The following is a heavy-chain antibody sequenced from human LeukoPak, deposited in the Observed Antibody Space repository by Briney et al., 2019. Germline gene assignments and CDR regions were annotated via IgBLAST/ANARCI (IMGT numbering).Heavy chain of an antibody. D-gene: IGHD6-19*01. CDR2: INAGNGNT. J-gene: IGHJ4*02. CDR3: ARQERFSGSPPDY. CDR1: GYTFTSYA. V-gene: IGHV1-3*01. Sequence: ASVKVSCTASGYTFTSYAMHWVRQAPGQRLEWMGWINAGNGNTKYSQKFQGRVTITRDTSASTAYMELSSLRSEDTAVYYCARQERFSGSPPDYWGQGTLVTVSS.